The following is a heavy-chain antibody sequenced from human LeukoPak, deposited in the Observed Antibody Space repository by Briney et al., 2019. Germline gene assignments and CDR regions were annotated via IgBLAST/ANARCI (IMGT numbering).Heavy chain of an antibody. V-gene: IGHV3-21*01. CDR2: ISSSSSYI. CDR3: ARDLSSSGYYRSYYYFDY. CDR1: GFTFSSYS. Sequence: GGSLRLSCAASGFTFSSYSMNWVRQAPGKGLEWVSSISSSSSYIYYADSVKGRFTISRDNAKNSVYLQMNSLRAEDTAVYYCARDLSSSGYYRSYYYFDYWGQGTLVTVSS. D-gene: IGHD3-22*01. J-gene: IGHJ4*02.